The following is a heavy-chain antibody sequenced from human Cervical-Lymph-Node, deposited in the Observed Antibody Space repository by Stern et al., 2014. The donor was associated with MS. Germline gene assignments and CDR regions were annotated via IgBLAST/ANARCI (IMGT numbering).Heavy chain of an antibody. V-gene: IGHV7-4-1*02. CDR2: INTKTGNP. CDR1: GYTFTSYA. CDR3: ATVSSADYPY. Sequence: VHLVESGSELKKPGASVKVSCKASGYTFTSYAMKWVRQAPGQGLEWMGWINTKTGNPTYAQGFTGRFVFSLDTSVSTAYLQISGLRAEDSAVYYCATVSSADYPYWGQGTLVTVS. D-gene: IGHD4/OR15-4a*01. J-gene: IGHJ4*02.